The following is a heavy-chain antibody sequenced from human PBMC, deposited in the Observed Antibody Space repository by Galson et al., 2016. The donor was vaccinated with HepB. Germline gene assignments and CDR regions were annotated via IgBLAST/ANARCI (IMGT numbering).Heavy chain of an antibody. D-gene: IGHD5-12*01. CDR3: VNRAEYSGRDNGFQY. CDR2: ISHDSGIG. CDR1: GFTFSTYA. V-gene: IGHV3-23*01. J-gene: IGHJ4*02. Sequence: SLRLSCAGSGFTFSTYAMSWVRQAPGKGLEWVSGISHDSGIGFYGDSVKGRFTIHRDNSKNTVYLELNSLTAEDTAIYCCVNRAEYSGRDNGFQYWGRGTLVTVSS.